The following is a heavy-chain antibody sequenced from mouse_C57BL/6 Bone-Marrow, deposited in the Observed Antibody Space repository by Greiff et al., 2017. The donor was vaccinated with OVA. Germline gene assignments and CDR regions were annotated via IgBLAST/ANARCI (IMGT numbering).Heavy chain of an antibody. V-gene: IGHV14-4*01. D-gene: IGHD1-1*02. J-gene: IGHJ3*01. CDR2: IDPENGDT. CDR1: GFNIQDDY. CDR3: TTSYGPWFAY. Sequence: EVQLVESGAELVRPGASVKLSCTASGFNIQDDYMHWVKQRPDQGLEWIGWIDPENGDTEYASKFQGKATITADTSSNTAYLQLSSLTSEDTAVYYCTTSYGPWFAYWGQGTLVTVSA.